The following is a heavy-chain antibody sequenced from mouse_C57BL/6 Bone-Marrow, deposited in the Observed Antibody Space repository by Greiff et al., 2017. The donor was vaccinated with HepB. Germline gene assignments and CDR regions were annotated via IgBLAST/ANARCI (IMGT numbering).Heavy chain of an antibody. Sequence: QVQLQQSGAELVKPGASVKLSCKASGYTFTSYWMQWVKQRPGQGLEWIGEIDPSDSYTNYNQKFKGKATLTVDTSSSTAYMQLSSLTSEDSAVYYCARRRLRQLSFAYWGQGTLVTVSA. CDR2: IDPSDSYT. CDR3: ARRRLRQLSFAY. V-gene: IGHV1-50*01. CDR1: GYTFTSYW. J-gene: IGHJ3*01. D-gene: IGHD3-2*02.